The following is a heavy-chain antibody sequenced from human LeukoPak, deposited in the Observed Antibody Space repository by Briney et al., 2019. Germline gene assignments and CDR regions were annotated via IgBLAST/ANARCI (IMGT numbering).Heavy chain of an antibody. Sequence: GASVKLSCKTSGYSFSNYHVHWVRQAPGQGLEWVGIMAPRDDGETYAQKFQGRVTMTRDTSTSTLYMDLSSLRPEDTAVYYCAREVRTGIGATDYWGQGTLVTVSS. D-gene: IGHD1-26*01. J-gene: IGHJ4*02. CDR1: GYSFSNYH. V-gene: IGHV1-46*01. CDR2: MAPRDDGE. CDR3: AREVRTGIGATDY.